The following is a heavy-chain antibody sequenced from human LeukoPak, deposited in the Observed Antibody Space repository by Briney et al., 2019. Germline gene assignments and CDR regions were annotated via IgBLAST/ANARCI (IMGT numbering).Heavy chain of an antibody. J-gene: IGHJ4*02. Sequence: GGSLRLSCAASGFTFSSYAMSWVRQAPGKGLEWVSAISGSGGSTYYADSVKGRFTISRDNSKNTLYLQMNSLRAEDTAVYYCYYVWGSYSYPDPFDYWGQGTLVTVSS. D-gene: IGHD3-16*02. CDR3: YYVWGSYSYPDPFDY. V-gene: IGHV3-23*01. CDR1: GFTFSSYA. CDR2: ISGSGGST.